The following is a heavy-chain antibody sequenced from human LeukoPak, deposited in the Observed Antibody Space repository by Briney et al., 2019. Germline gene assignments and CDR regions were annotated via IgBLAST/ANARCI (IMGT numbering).Heavy chain of an antibody. J-gene: IGHJ4*02. Sequence: SQTLSLTCTVSGGSISSGSYYWSWIRQPAGKGLEWIGRIYTSGSTNYNPSLKSRVTISVDTSKNQFSLKLSSVTAAGTAVYYCARDRERRNYFDYWGQGTLVTVSS. CDR1: GGSISSGSYY. CDR3: ARDRERRNYFDY. CDR2: IYTSGST. V-gene: IGHV4-61*02. D-gene: IGHD1-1*01.